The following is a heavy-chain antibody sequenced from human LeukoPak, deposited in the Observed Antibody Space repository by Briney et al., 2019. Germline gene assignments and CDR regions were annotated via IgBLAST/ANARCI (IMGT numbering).Heavy chain of an antibody. CDR3: ARHISGRRNSDWLNWFDP. Sequence: SETLFLTCTVSGGSVSSSYYYWGWVRQPPGKGLEWIGSISYGGSSYYNPSLKSRVTISVDTSKNQVSLKLSSVTAADTAVYYCARHISGRRNSDWLNWFDPWGQGSLVTVSS. J-gene: IGHJ5*02. CDR1: GGSVSSSYYY. CDR2: ISYGGSS. D-gene: IGHD3-9*01. V-gene: IGHV4-39*01.